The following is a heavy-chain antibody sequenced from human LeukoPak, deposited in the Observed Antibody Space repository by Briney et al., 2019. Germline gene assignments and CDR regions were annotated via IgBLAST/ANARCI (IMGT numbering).Heavy chain of an antibody. D-gene: IGHD3-3*01. CDR3: ARDGIAVFGVITGNYCYMDV. CDR1: GGSFSDYS. V-gene: IGHV4-34*01. CDR2: ISHSGGT. Sequence: SETLSLTCAVHGGSFSDYSWSWIRQPPGKGLEWIGEISHSGGTNYNPSLKSRVTMSVDTSNNQFSLKLKSVTAADTAVYYCARDGIAVFGVITGNYCYMDVWGNGTTVTVSS. J-gene: IGHJ6*03.